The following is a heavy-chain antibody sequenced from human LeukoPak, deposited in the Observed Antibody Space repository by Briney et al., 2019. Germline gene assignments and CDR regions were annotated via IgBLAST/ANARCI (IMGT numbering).Heavy chain of an antibody. D-gene: IGHD3-10*01. CDR1: GGSISCYY. V-gene: IGHV4-59*08. Sequence: SETLSFTCNVSGGSISCYYWSWIRQPPGKGLDGIGYIYYSGSTNYNPSLKSRVTISVDTSKNQFSLKLSSVTAADTAVYYCARQGGGTMVRGVIPYYFDYWGQGTLVTVSS. CDR2: IYYSGST. J-gene: IGHJ4*02. CDR3: ARQGGGTMVRGVIPYYFDY.